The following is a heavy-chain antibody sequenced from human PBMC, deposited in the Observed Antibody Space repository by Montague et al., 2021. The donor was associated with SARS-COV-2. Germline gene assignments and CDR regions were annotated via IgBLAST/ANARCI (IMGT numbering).Heavy chain of an antibody. V-gene: IGHV4-39*01. CDR1: GGSISSSDYY. D-gene: IGHD3-3*01. J-gene: IGHJ3*02. CDR3: ARTNYDFWRGHQRGGAFDI. CDR2: LYYSVNT. Sequence: SETLSLTCTVSGGSISSSDYYWGWIRQPPGKGLEWIRSLYYSVNTYYNPSLKSRVTISVDTSKNQFSLKLSSVTAADTAVYYCARTNYDFWRGHQRGGAFDIWGQGTMVTVSS.